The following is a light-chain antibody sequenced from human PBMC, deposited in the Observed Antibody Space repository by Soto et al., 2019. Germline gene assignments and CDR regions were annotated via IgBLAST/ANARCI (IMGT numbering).Light chain of an antibody. CDR3: QLYGSSPPYI. J-gene: IGKJ2*01. Sequence: TQSPGPVSLSPGEISTLSCRASQSVSSSSLAWYQQRPGQAPRLLIFTASSRATGTPDRFSGSGSGTDFTLTISRLEPEDFAVYYCQLYGSSPPYIFGPGTKVDIK. V-gene: IGKV3-20*01. CDR1: QSVSSSS. CDR2: TAS.